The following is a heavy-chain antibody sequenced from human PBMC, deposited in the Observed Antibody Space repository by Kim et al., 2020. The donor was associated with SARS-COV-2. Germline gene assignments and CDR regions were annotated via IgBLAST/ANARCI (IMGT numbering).Heavy chain of an antibody. CDR3: AKDPAYDILSGYYDY. CDR1: GFTFSDYF. Sequence: GGSLRLSCAASGFTFSDYFMSWIRQAPGKGLEWVSYISSRSRDTNYADSVKGRFTISRDNAKNSLYLQMNSLKAEDTAVYYCAKDPAYDILSGYYDYWG. D-gene: IGHD3-9*01. J-gene: IGHJ4*01. V-gene: IGHV3-11*05. CDR2: ISSRSRDT.